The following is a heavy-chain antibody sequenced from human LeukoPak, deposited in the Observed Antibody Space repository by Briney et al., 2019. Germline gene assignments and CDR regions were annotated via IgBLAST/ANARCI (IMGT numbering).Heavy chain of an antibody. CDR1: GFTFSSYA. J-gene: IGHJ4*02. CDR2: ISGSGGST. V-gene: IGHV3-23*01. Sequence: GGSLRLSCAASGFTFSSYAMSWVRQAPGKGLEWVSAISGSGGSTYYADSVKGRFTISRDNSKNTLYLQMNSLRAEDTAVYYCAVGYCSGGSCYSFFGYWGQGTLVTVSS. CDR3: AVGYCSGGSCYSFFGY. D-gene: IGHD2-15*01.